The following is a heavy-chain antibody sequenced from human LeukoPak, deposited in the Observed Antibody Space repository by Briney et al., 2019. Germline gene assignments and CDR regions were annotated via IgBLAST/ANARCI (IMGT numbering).Heavy chain of an antibody. CDR2: IWYDGSNK. D-gene: IGHD2-15*01. CDR3: AREYCSGGSCYIFDY. J-gene: IGHJ4*02. CDR1: GFTFSSYG. V-gene: IGHV3-33*01. Sequence: GRSLRLSCAASGFTFSSYGMHWVRQAPGKGLEWVAVIWYDGSNKYYADFVKGRFTISRDNSKNTLYLQMNSLRAEDTAVYYCAREYCSGGSCYIFDYWGQGTLVTVSS.